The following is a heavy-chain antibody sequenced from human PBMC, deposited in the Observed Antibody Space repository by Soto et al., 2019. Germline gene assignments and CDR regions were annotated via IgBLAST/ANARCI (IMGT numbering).Heavy chain of an antibody. CDR1: GGTFSSYA. Sequence: SVKVSCKASGGTFSSYAISWVRQAPGQGLEWMGGIIPIFGTANYAQKFQGRVTITADESTSTAYMELSSLRSEDTAVYYCARAREMATIRYYYYGMDVWGQGTTVTVSS. V-gene: IGHV1-69*13. CDR3: ARAREMATIRYYYYGMDV. D-gene: IGHD5-12*01. J-gene: IGHJ6*02. CDR2: IIPIFGTA.